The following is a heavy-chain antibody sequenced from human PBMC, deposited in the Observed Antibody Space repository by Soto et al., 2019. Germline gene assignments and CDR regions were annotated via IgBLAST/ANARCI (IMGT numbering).Heavy chain of an antibody. CDR3: SREGGAPNPHCGMDV. CDR1: GYTFTESC. CDR2: INPNSGGT. V-gene: IGHV1-2*02. J-gene: IGHJ6*02. D-gene: IGHD4-17*01. Sequence: PSVKVPCQASGYTFTESCIHWVRLTPGLEIEWMGWINPNSGGTMYAEKFQGRITMTRDTSITTAYVELTRLTYDDTAVYFCSREGGAPNPHCGMDVWRQGNAGTV.